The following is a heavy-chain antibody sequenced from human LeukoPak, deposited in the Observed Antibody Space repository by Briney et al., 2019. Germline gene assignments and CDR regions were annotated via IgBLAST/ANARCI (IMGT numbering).Heavy chain of an antibody. D-gene: IGHD3-22*01. CDR2: IIPIIGTA. CDR3: ARELYDSSGHFSERHYYYNYVMAV. CDR1: GGTFSSYG. Sequence: WASVKVSCKASGGTFSSYGMSWVRQAPGKGLEWMGGIIPIIGTANDAQKFQGRVTMTADESTSTAYMERSSRRSEDTAVYYCARELYDSSGHFSERHYYYNYVMAVWGEGSTVTVPS. V-gene: IGHV1-69*01. J-gene: IGHJ6*04.